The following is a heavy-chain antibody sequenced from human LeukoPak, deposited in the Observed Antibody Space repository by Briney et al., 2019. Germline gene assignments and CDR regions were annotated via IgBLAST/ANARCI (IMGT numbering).Heavy chain of an antibody. CDR3: ARGGRDYGFLFVY. J-gene: IGHJ4*02. Sequence: GGSLRLSCAASGSTFSSYSMNWVRQAPGKGLEWVSSISSSSSYIYYADSVKGRFTISRDNAKNSLYLQMNSLRAEDTAVYYCARGGRDYGFLFVYWGQGTLVTVSS. D-gene: IGHD4-17*01. V-gene: IGHV3-21*01. CDR1: GSTFSSYS. CDR2: ISSSSSYI.